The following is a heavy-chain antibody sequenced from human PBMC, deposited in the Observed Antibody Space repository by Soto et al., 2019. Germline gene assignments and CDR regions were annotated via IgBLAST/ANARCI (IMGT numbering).Heavy chain of an antibody. CDR1: GGTFSSYA. CDR3: ARGAAGAARPSYNWFDP. CDR2: IIPIFGTA. Sequence: QVQLVQSGAEVKKPGSSVTVSCKASGGTFSSYAISWVRQAPGQGLEWMGGIIPIFGTANYAQQFQGRVTITADESTSTAYMELSSLRSEDTAVYYCARGAAGAARPSYNWFDPWGQGTLVTVSS. V-gene: IGHV1-69*01. J-gene: IGHJ5*02. D-gene: IGHD6-6*01.